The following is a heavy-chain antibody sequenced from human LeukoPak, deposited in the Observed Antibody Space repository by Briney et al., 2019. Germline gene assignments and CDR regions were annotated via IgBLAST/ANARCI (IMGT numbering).Heavy chain of an antibody. Sequence: GASVKVSCKASGYTFSNYNIHWLRQAPGQGLEWMGIVNPSGDSTNYAQNFQGRVTMTGDTSTSTVYMELSSLRSEDTAVYYCARVRDGYNDAYDIWGQGQWSPSLQ. D-gene: IGHD5-24*01. CDR2: VNPSGDST. V-gene: IGHV1-46*01. J-gene: IGHJ3*02. CDR3: ARVRDGYNDAYDI. CDR1: GYTFSNYN.